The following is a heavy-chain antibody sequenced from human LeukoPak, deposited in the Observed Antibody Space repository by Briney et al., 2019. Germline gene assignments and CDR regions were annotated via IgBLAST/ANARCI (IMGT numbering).Heavy chain of an antibody. CDR2: INPSGGST. CDR3: ARGDMYSSSRWNWFDP. J-gene: IGHJ5*02. D-gene: IGHD6-13*01. Sequence: RASVKVSFTASGYSFTNHYIHWVRQAPGQGLEGMGIINPSGGSTSYAQKFEGRVPMTRDMSTSTVYMELSSLRSDDTAVYYCARGDMYSSSRWNWFDPWGQGTLVTVSS. V-gene: IGHV1-46*01. CDR1: GYSFTNHY.